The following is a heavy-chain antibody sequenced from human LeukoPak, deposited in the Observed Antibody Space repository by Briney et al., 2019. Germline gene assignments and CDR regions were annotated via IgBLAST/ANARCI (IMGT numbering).Heavy chain of an antibody. CDR3: ARDRGPVLRYSYYYGMDV. CDR2: IYYSGST. V-gene: IGHV4-30-4*01. CDR1: GGSISSGDYY. J-gene: IGHJ6*02. Sequence: SETLSLTCTVSGGSISSGDYYWSWIRQPPGKGLEWIGYIYYSGSTYYNPSLKSRVTISVDTSKNQISLKLSSVTAADTAVYYCARDRGPVLRYSYYYGMDVWGQGTTVTVSS. D-gene: IGHD3-9*01.